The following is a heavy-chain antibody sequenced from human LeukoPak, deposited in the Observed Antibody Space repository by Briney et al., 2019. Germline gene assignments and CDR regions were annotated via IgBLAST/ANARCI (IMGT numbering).Heavy chain of an antibody. J-gene: IGHJ4*02. D-gene: IGHD2-15*01. V-gene: IGHV4-30-2*01. CDR3: ARDPRWSGFDY. CDR1: GGSISSGGYY. CDR2: IYHSGST. Sequence: PSETLSLTCTVSGGSISSGGYYWSWIRQPPGKGLEWIGYIYHSGSTYYNPSLKSRVTISVDRSKNQFSLKLSSVTAADTAVYYCARDPRWSGFDYWGQGTLVTVSS.